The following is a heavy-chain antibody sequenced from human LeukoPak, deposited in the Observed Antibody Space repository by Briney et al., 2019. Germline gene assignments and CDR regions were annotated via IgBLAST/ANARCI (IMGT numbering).Heavy chain of an antibody. V-gene: IGHV1-69*05. Sequence: ASVKVSCKASGGTFSTYGITWVRQAPGQGLEWMGGIIPIFATANYAQKFQGRVTMTTDTSTSTAHMELRSLRSDDTAVYYCARQGYSGHSQGAADYWGQGTLVTVSS. D-gene: IGHD4-23*01. J-gene: IGHJ4*02. CDR3: ARQGYSGHSQGAADY. CDR1: GGTFSTYG. CDR2: IIPIFATA.